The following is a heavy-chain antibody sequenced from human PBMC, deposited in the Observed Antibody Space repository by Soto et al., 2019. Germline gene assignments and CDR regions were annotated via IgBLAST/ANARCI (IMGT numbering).Heavy chain of an antibody. J-gene: IGHJ4*02. CDR1: GYTFTSYG. Sequence: QVQLVQSGAEVKKPGASVKVSCKASGYTFTSYGISWVRQAPGQGLEWMGWISAYNGNTNYAQKLQGRVTMTTDTSTSTAYMELRSLRSDDTAVYYCARGEITMVRGVIPDPFDYWGQGTLVTVSS. D-gene: IGHD3-10*01. V-gene: IGHV1-18*01. CDR3: ARGEITMVRGVIPDPFDY. CDR2: ISAYNGNT.